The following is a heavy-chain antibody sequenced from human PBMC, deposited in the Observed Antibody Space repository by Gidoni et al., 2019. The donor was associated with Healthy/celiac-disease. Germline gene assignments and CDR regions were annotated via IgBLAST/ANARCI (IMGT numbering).Heavy chain of an antibody. D-gene: IGHD3-3*01. J-gene: IGHJ4*02. Sequence: QVQLQQWGAGLLKPSETLSLTCAVYGGSFSGYYWSWIRQPPGKGLEWIGEINHSGSTNYNPSLKSRVTISVDTSKNQFSLKLSSVTAADTAVYYCASKLGTWFYDFWSGYSGDFDYWGQGTLVTVSS. V-gene: IGHV4-34*01. CDR3: ASKLGTWFYDFWSGYSGDFDY. CDR2: INHSGST. CDR1: GGSFSGYY.